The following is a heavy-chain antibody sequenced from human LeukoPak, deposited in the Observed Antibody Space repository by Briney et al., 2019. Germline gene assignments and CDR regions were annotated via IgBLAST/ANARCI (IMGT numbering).Heavy chain of an antibody. D-gene: IGHD3-3*01. J-gene: IGHJ4*02. CDR1: GYTFTSYG. CDR3: ARVRITIFGVVNKDDY. CDR2: ISAYNGNT. V-gene: IGHV1-18*01. Sequence: GASVTVSCKASGYTFTSYGISWVRQAPGQGLEWMGWISAYNGNTNYAQKLQGRVTMTTDTSTSTAYMELRSLRSDDTAVYYCARVRITIFGVVNKDDYWGQGTLVTVSS.